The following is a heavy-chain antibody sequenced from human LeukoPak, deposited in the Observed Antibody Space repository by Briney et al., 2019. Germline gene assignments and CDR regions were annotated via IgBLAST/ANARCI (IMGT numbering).Heavy chain of an antibody. J-gene: IGHJ4*02. D-gene: IGHD3-10*01. CDR1: GFTFDDYG. CDR2: INWNGDRT. CDR3: ARKGYYGSGTYLDY. Sequence: GGSLRLSCAASGFTFDDYGMSWVSQAPGKGLEWVSGINWNGDRTGYADSVRGRFTISRDNAKNSLYLQMNSLRAEDTALYYCARKGYYGSGTYLDYWRQGTLVTVSS. V-gene: IGHV3-20*04.